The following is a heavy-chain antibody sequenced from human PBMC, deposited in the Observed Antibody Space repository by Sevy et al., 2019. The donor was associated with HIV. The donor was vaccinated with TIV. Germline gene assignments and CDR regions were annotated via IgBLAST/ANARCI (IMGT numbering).Heavy chain of an antibody. CDR3: ARDRSTVTLDSFDI. CDR2: ISSASTYT. J-gene: IGHJ3*02. D-gene: IGHD4-4*01. Sequence: GGSLRLSCAASGFSFSDYYMTWILQAPGKGLEWVSWISSASTYTVYADSVKGRFTISRDNAKNLMFLQMTSLRAEDTAVYYCARDRSTVTLDSFDIWGQGTMVTVSS. V-gene: IGHV3-11*06. CDR1: GFSFSDYY.